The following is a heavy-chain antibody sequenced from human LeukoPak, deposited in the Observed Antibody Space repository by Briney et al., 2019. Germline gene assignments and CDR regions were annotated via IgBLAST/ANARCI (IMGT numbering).Heavy chain of an antibody. V-gene: IGHV3-7*01. J-gene: IGHJ4*02. CDR2: IKLDGSEK. Sequence: GGSLRLSCAAFGFTFSSYAMSWVRQAPGKGLEWVANIKLDGSEKYYMNSVKGRFTISRDNAKNSLNLQMNSLRAEDTAVYYCARETRGSYVPGLDSWGQGTLVTVSS. CDR1: GFTFSSYA. CDR3: ARETRGSYVPGLDS. D-gene: IGHD1-26*01.